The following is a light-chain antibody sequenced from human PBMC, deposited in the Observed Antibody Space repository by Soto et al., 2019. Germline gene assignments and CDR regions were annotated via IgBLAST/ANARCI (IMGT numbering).Light chain of an antibody. CDR3: SSYAGSSTYV. V-gene: IGLV2-14*02. Sequence: QSVLTQPASVSGSPGQSITISCTGTSSDVGSYNLVSWYQQHPGKAPKLMIYEGSKRPSGVPDRFSGSKSGNTASLTVSGLQAEDEADYYCSSYAGSSTYVFGTGTKLTVL. CDR2: EGS. CDR1: SSDVGSYNL. J-gene: IGLJ1*01.